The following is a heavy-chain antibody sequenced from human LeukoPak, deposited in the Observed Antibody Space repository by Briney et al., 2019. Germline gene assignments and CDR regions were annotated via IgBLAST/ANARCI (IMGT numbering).Heavy chain of an antibody. Sequence: PGGSLRLSCAASGFTFDDYGMSWVRQAPGKGLEWVSAITGSGGSTYYADSVKGRFTISRDNFKNTLYLQMNSLRAEDTAVYYCAKDGGVWFGESNDYWGQGTLVTVSS. D-gene: IGHD3-10*01. V-gene: IGHV3-23*01. CDR2: ITGSGGST. CDR3: AKDGGVWFGESNDY. J-gene: IGHJ4*02. CDR1: GFTFDDYG.